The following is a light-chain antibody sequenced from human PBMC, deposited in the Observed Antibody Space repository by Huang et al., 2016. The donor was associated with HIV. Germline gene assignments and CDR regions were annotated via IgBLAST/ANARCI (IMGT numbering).Light chain of an antibody. V-gene: IGKV3-11*01. J-gene: IGKJ4*01. CDR2: DAS. CDR1: QSVSDF. Sequence: EIVLTQSPATLSLCPGQRVTLSCRASQSVSDFLAWYQQKPGQAPRLLIYDASKRATGIPARFSGSGAGTDFTLTISSLEPEDFAVYYCQQRSKWPLTFGGGTKVESK. CDR3: QQRSKWPLT.